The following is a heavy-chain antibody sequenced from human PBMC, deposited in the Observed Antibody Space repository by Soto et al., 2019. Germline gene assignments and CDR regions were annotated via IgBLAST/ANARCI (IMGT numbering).Heavy chain of an antibody. Sequence: GGSLRLSCAASGFTFSNYWMSWVRQAPWKGLEWVANIKEDGSEKYYVDSVKGRFTISRDNAKNSLYLHMDSLRAEDTAVYYCARGLLTIFGVVSAFYIWGQGKMVTVSS. CDR1: GFTFSNYW. CDR2: IKEDGSEK. J-gene: IGHJ3*02. V-gene: IGHV3-7*01. D-gene: IGHD3-3*01. CDR3: ARGLLTIFGVVSAFYI.